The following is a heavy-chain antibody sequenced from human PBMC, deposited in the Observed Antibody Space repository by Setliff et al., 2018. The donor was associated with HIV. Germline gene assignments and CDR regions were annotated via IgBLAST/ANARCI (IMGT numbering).Heavy chain of an antibody. CDR1: GFTFSSYG. CDR2: IWHDGSEK. CDR3: AKSRSIKWAFDY. D-gene: IGHD5-12*01. J-gene: IGHJ4*02. V-gene: IGHV3-30*02. Sequence: GSLRLSCQTSGFTFSSYGMHWVRQAPGKGLEWVATIWHDGSEKYYGDSVRGRFSISRDDSTKTLYLEMNNMQPEDTALYHCAKSRSIKWAFDYWGQGTLVTVS.